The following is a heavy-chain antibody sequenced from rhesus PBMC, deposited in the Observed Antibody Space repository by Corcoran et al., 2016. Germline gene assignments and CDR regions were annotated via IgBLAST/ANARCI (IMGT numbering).Heavy chain of an antibody. CDR3: TRGRHDYGY. CDR1: GGSFSGSY. J-gene: IGHJ4*01. CDR2: VSGSRGST. V-gene: IGHV4-165*01. Sequence: QVQLQESGPGLVKPSETLSLTCSVSGGSFSGSYWGWIRPPPGKRLEWIGDVSGSRGSTDYNPSFRSRVTISTDTSKSQLSLKLTSVTAADTAFYYCTRGRHDYGYWGRGVLVTASS. D-gene: IGHD3-9*01.